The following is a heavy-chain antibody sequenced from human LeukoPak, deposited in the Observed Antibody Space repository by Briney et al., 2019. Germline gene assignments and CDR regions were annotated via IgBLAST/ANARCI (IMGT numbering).Heavy chain of an antibody. CDR1: GYTLTSYG. CDR2: ISAYKGNT. Sequence: VSVKVSCKASGYTLTSYGISWVRQAPGQGLEWMGWISAYKGNTNYAQKLQGRVTMTTDTSTSTAYMELRSLRSDDTAVYYCARDALYYDSSGYASHYFDYWGQGTLVTVSS. CDR3: ARDALYYDSSGYASHYFDY. J-gene: IGHJ4*02. D-gene: IGHD3-22*01. V-gene: IGHV1-18*01.